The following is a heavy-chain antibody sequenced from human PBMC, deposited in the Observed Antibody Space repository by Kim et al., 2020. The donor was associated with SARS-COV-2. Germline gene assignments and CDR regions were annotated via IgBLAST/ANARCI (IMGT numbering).Heavy chain of an antibody. Sequence: GESLKISCKGSGYSFTSYWISWVRQMPGKGLEWMGRIDPSDSYTNYSPSFQGHVTISADKSISTAYLQWSSLKASDTAMYYCARHGSGSYYNDASNYWFDPWGQGTLVTVSS. CDR3: ARHGSGSYYNDASNYWFDP. D-gene: IGHD3-10*01. CDR1: GYSFTSYW. V-gene: IGHV5-10-1*01. J-gene: IGHJ5*02. CDR2: IDPSDSYT.